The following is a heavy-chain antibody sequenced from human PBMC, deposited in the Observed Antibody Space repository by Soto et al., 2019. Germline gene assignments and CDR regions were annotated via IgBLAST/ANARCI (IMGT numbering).Heavy chain of an antibody. V-gene: IGHV4-4*02. D-gene: IGHD4-17*01. CDR3: ARDGYGEYSNCFDP. Sequence: SETLSLTCAVSGGSITSSNWWSWVRQPPGKGLEWIGEIYHSGSTTYNPSLKSRVTISVDKSKNQFSLKLSSVTAADTAVYYCARDGYGEYSNCFDPWGRGPVVPVSA. CDR2: IYHSGST. J-gene: IGHJ5*02. CDR1: GGSITSSNW.